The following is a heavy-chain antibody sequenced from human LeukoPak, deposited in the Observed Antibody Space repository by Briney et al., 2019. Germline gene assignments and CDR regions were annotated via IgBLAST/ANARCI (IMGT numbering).Heavy chain of an antibody. J-gene: IGHJ4*02. CDR2: VHISGST. CDR3: ARDDSSRDGSGGYHD. CDR1: GDSINSYH. Sequence: KPSETLSLTCTVSGDSINSYHWSWIRQSAGKGLQWIGRVHISGSTNYNPSLRSRVAISMDKSKNQFSLKLNSVTAADTAAYYCARDDSSRDGSGGYHDWGQGTLFTVSS. D-gene: IGHD3-22*01. V-gene: IGHV4-4*07.